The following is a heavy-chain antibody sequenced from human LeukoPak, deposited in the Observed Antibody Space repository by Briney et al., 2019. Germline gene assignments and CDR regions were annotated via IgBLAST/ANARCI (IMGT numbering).Heavy chain of an antibody. CDR1: GFTFSSYA. D-gene: IGHD6-13*01. CDR3: AKDLSKGCIAAAGSFDY. J-gene: IGHJ4*02. V-gene: IGHV3-23*01. Sequence: PGGSLRLSCAASGFTFSSYAMSWVRQAPGKGLEWVSAISGSGGSTYYADSVKGRFTISRDNSKNTLYLQMNSLRAEDTAVYYCAKDLSKGCIAAAGSFDYWGQGTLVTVSS. CDR2: ISGSGGST.